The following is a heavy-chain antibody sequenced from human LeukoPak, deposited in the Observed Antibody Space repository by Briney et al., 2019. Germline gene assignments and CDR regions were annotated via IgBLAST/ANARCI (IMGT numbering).Heavy chain of an antibody. CDR3: ARDPPARSN. D-gene: IGHD4-11*01. J-gene: IGHJ4*02. V-gene: IGHV3-20*04. CDR1: GFTFSSYT. CDR2: INWNGGST. Sequence: GRSLRLSCAASGFTFSSYTMHWVRQAPGKGLEWVSGINWNGGSTGYADSVKGRFTISRDNAKNSLYLQMNSLRAEDTALYYCARDPPARSNWGQGTLVTVSS.